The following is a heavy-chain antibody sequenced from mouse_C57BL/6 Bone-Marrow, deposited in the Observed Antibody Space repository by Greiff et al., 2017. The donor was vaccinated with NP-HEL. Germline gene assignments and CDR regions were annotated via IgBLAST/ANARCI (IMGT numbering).Heavy chain of an antibody. CDR2: ISSGGSYT. D-gene: IGHD1-1*01. V-gene: IGHV5-6*02. J-gene: IGHJ1*03. CDR1: LFPFLLSF. Sequence: EVMLVESGGDLVKPGVSLKLSFSSSLFPFLLSFLSFFLPPPSPRLSLVATISSGGSYTYYPDSVKGRFTISRDNAKNTLYLQMSRLKSEDTAMYYCARRPYYYGSSPVGYFDVWGTGTTVTVSS. CDR3: ARRPYYYGSSPVGYFDV.